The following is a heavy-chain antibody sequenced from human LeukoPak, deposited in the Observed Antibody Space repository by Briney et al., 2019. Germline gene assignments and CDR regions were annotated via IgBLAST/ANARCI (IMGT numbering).Heavy chain of an antibody. J-gene: IGHJ4*02. CDR1: GGSISSSNW. D-gene: IGHD3-10*01. CDR2: IYHSGST. CDR3: ARAGILWFGELLSNFDY. Sequence: PSETLSLTCAVSGGSISSSNWWSWVRQPPGKGLEWIGEIYHSGSTYYNPSLKSRVTISVDTSKNQFSLKLSSVTAADTAVYYCARAGILWFGELLSNFDYWGQGTLVTVSS. V-gene: IGHV4-4*02.